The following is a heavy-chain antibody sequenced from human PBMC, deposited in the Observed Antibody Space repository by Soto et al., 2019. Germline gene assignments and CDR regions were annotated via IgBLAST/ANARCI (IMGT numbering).Heavy chain of an antibody. CDR3: VKNSGWFNT. V-gene: IGHV3-23*01. D-gene: IGHD3-10*01. CDR2: IDGSCGIT. J-gene: IGHJ5*02. CDR1: GFTFGTTD. Sequence: QLLQSGGGLVQPGGSLTLSCAASGFTFGTTDMSWVRQAPGEGLEWVSTIDGSCGITYYADAVKGRFTITRDNSRNTVYLQMNSLRGDDTALYYCVKNSGWFNTWGQGALVTVSS.